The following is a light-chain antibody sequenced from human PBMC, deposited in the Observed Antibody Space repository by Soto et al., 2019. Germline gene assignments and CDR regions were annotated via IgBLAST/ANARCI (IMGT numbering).Light chain of an antibody. Sequence: DIVMTQTPLSLSVTPGQPASISCRSSQSVLHSNGYNYLDWYLQKPGQSPQLLIYLGSNRASGVPDRFSGSGSGTDFTLKISRVEAEDVGVYYCMQALQTPPTFGQGTRLEI. CDR2: LGS. V-gene: IGKV2-28*01. CDR1: QSVLHSNGYNY. CDR3: MQALQTPPT. J-gene: IGKJ5*01.